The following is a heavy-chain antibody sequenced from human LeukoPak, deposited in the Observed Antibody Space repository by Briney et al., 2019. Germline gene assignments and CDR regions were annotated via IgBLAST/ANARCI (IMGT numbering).Heavy chain of an antibody. CDR2: ISGSGGST. V-gene: IGHV3-23*01. J-gene: IGHJ4*02. CDR3: AKSVRRSITMIVVVITEFDY. CDR1: GFTFSSYA. Sequence: PGGSLRLSCAASGFTFSSYAMSWVRQAPGKGLEWVSAISGSGGSTYYADSVKGRFTISRDNSKNTLYLKMNSLRAEDTAVYYCAKSVRRSITMIVVVITEFDYWGQGTLVTVSS. D-gene: IGHD3-22*01.